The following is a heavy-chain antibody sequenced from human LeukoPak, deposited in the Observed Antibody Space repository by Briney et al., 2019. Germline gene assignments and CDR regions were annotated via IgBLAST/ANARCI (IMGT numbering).Heavy chain of an antibody. CDR3: VKDSGSYFYDC. D-gene: IGHD1-26*01. V-gene: IGHV3-64D*06. J-gene: IGHJ4*02. CDR2: ISRSGGGT. Sequence: VGSLRLSCSATGFSLSTYGMHWVRQAPGKGLEYVSAISRSGGGTYYANSVKGRFSISRDNSKNTLYLQMSSLRAEDTAVYYCVKDSGSYFYDCWGQGTLVTVSS. CDR1: GFSLSTYG.